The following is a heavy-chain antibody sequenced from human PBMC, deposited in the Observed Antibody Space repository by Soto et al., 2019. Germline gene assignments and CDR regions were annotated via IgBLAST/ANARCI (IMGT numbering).Heavy chain of an antibody. J-gene: IGHJ4*02. CDR3: AKDYGDFYCSGGSCYSGYFDY. V-gene: IGHV3-9*01. CDR1: GFTFDDYA. Sequence: GGSLRLSCAASGFTFDDYAMHWVRQAPGKGLEWVSGISWNSGSIGYADSVKGRFTISRGNAKNSLYLQMNSLRAEDTALYYCAKDYGDFYCSGGSCYSGYFDYWGQGTLVTVSS. CDR2: ISWNSGSI. D-gene: IGHD2-15*01.